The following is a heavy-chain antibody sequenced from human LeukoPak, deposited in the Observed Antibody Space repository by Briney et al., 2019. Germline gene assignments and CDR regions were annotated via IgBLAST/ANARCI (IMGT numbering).Heavy chain of an antibody. D-gene: IGHD6-13*01. J-gene: IGHJ2*01. Sequence: PGGSLRLSCAASGFTFRSYDMHWVRQAPDKGLQWVAVISYDGSNKYHTDSVKGRFTISRDNSKNTLYLQTNSLRAEDTAVYYCAKDSEIAAAGSYWYFDLWGRGTLVTVSS. V-gene: IGHV3-30*18. CDR1: GFTFRSYD. CDR3: AKDSEIAAAGSYWYFDL. CDR2: ISYDGSNK.